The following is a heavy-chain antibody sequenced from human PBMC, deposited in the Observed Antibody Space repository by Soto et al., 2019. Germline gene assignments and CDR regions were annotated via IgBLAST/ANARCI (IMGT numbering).Heavy chain of an antibody. D-gene: IGHD6-19*01. V-gene: IGHV4-4*07. CDR2: IYTSGST. J-gene: IGHJ6*02. CDR1: GGSISSYY. CDR3: ARDTWDSSGWYSYGMDV. Sequence: SETLSLTCTVSGGSISSYYCSWIRQPAGKGLEWIGRIYTSGSTNYNPSLKSRVTMSVDTSKNQFSLKLSSVTAADTAVYYCARDTWDSSGWYSYGMDVWGQGTTVTVSS.